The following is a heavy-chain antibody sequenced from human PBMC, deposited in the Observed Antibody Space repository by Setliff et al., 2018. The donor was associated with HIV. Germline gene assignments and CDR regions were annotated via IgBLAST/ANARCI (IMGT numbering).Heavy chain of an antibody. Sequence: PSETLSLTCKVSGAPISSYYWNWIRQPPGKGLEWIGYIYNSGYTNYKPSLKSRVTISLDTSMDQFSLKLNSVTAADTAVYYCAAASSWDPLLDYWGQGTLVTVSS. V-gene: IGHV4-59*12. CDR3: AAASSWDPLLDY. CDR2: IYNSGYT. CDR1: GAPISSYY. J-gene: IGHJ4*02. D-gene: IGHD6-13*01.